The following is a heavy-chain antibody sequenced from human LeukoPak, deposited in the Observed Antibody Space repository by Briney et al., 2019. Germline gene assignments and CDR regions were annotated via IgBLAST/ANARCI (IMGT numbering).Heavy chain of an antibody. CDR3: ATLNYYDSSGYYQGESWFDP. D-gene: IGHD3-22*01. Sequence: ASVKVSCKASGYTFTSYGISWVRQAPGQGLEWMGWISAYNGNTNYAQKFQGRVTMTEDTSTDTAYMELSSLRSEDTAVYYCATLNYYDSSGYYQGESWFDPWGQGTLVTVSS. J-gene: IGHJ5*02. V-gene: IGHV1-18*01. CDR1: GYTFTSYG. CDR2: ISAYNGNT.